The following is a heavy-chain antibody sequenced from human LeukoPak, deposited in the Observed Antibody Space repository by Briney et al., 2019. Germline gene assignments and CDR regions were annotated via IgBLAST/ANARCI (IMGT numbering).Heavy chain of an antibody. Sequence: PSETLSLTCTVSGGSISSGDYYWSWFRQPPGKGLEWIGSIYYSGSTYYNPSLKSRVTISVDTSKNQFSLKLSSVTAADTAVYYCATWTEVCGGDCYPWYFDYWGQGTLVTVSS. D-gene: IGHD2-21*02. CDR2: IYYSGST. V-gene: IGHV4-39*01. J-gene: IGHJ4*02. CDR3: ATWTEVCGGDCYPWYFDY. CDR1: GGSISSGDYY.